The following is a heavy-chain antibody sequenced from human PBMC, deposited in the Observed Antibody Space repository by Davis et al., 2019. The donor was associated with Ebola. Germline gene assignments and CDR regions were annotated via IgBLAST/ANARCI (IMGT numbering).Heavy chain of an antibody. Sequence: GESLKISCAASGFSFGDRWMHWVRQAPGKGLVWVSQISPDGSRTTYADSVKGRFTISRDNARNTLYPQMNSLRAEDTAVYYCARGVTWAWDYWGQGTLVTVSS. V-gene: IGHV3-74*03. CDR1: GFSFGDRW. CDR2: ISPDGSRT. CDR3: ARGVTWAWDY. J-gene: IGHJ4*02. D-gene: IGHD1-26*01.